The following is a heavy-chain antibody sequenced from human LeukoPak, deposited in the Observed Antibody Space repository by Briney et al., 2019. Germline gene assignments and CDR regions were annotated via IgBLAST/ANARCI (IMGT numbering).Heavy chain of an antibody. CDR1: GGTFSSYA. V-gene: IGHV1-69*05. CDR2: IIPLFGTA. J-gene: IGHJ4*02. Sequence: ASVKVSCKASGGTFSSYAISWVRQAPGQGLEWMGGIIPLFGTANYAQKLQGRVTMTTDTSTSTAYMGLRSLRSDDTAVYYCARDPGSGRHPADYWGQGTLVTVSS. CDR3: ARDPGSGRHPADY. D-gene: IGHD3-10*01.